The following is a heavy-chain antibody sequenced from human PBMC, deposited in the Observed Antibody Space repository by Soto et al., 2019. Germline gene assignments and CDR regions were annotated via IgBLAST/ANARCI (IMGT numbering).Heavy chain of an antibody. CDR2: IYYSGST. D-gene: IGHD3-22*01. J-gene: IGHJ1*01. CDR1: GGSISSGDYH. V-gene: IGHV4-30-4*01. CDR3: ARGSSGYYSGLYFQH. Sequence: SETLSLTCTVSGGSISSGDYHWSWIRQPPGKGLEWIGYIYYSGSTYYNPSLKSRVTISVDTSKNQFSLKLSSVTAADTAVYYCARGSSGYYSGLYFQHWGQGTLVTVSS.